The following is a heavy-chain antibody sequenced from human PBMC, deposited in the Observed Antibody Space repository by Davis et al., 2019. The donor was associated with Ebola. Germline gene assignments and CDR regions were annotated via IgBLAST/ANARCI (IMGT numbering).Heavy chain of an antibody. CDR1: GSRFTNYW. CDR3: ALLPYRSSWNDGFDF. Sequence: GGSLRLSCKASGSRFTNYWIGWVRQMPGRCLQWMGIIYPDDSDTKYSPYFQGQITISADRSISTAYLQWSSLKASDTAMYYCALLPYRSSWNDGFDFWGQGTVVTVSS. CDR2: IYPDDSDT. V-gene: IGHV5-51*01. D-gene: IGHD6-19*01. J-gene: IGHJ3*01.